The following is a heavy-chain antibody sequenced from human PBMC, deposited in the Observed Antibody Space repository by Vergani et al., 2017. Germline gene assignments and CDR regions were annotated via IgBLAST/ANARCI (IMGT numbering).Heavy chain of an antibody. CDR1: GGTFSSYA. D-gene: IGHD6-13*01. Sequence: QVQLVQSGAEVKKPGSSVKVSCKASGGTFSSYAISWVRQAPGQGLEWMGGIIPIFGTANYAQKFQGRVTITADESTSTAYMGLSSLRSDDTAVYYCARDQAAAGPTNYYYYYMDVWGKGTTVTVSS. V-gene: IGHV1-69*01. CDR2: IIPIFGTA. CDR3: ARDQAAAGPTNYYYYYMDV. J-gene: IGHJ6*03.